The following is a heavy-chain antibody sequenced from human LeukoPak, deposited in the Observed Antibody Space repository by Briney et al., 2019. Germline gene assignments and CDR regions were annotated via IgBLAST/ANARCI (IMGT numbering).Heavy chain of an antibody. J-gene: IGHJ4*02. V-gene: IGHV3-74*01. Sequence: GGSLRLSCGASGFAFSDNWMHWVRQAPGKGLEWVSAINSDGSSINYADSVQGRFTISRDNAKNMLYLQMDSLRAEDTSVYYCTSPPSIAVADPFDSWGQGTLVTVST. D-gene: IGHD6-19*01. CDR1: GFAFSDNW. CDR3: TSPPSIAVADPFDS. CDR2: INSDGSSI.